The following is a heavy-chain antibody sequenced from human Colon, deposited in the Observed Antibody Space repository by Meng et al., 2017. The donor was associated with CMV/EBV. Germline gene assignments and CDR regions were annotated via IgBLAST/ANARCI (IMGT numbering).Heavy chain of an antibody. CDR2: INHSGSL. CDR3: ARPRRVGANRDYDS. V-gene: IGHV4-34*01. Sequence: GSLRLSCAASGFTFSSYSMNWIRQSPDKGLEWIGEINHSGSLNYNASLKSRVIMSVDTSKNQFSLNLKSVTAADTAMYYCARPRRVGANRDYDSWGQGTLVTVSS. D-gene: IGHD1-26*01. CDR1: GFTFSSYS. J-gene: IGHJ5*01.